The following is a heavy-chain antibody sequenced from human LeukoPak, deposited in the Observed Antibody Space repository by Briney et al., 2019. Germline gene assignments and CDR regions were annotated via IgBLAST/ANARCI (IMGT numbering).Heavy chain of an antibody. CDR2: ISSSSYSYI. D-gene: IGHD2-15*01. Sequence: GGSLRLSCAASGFTFSNYSMNWVRQAPGKGLEWVSFISSSSYSYIYYADSVKGRFTISRDNAKNSLYLQMNSLRAEDTAVYYCARDQGYYTGGSWYSDRGVDAFDIWGQGTMVTVSS. CDR1: GFTFSNYS. J-gene: IGHJ3*02. V-gene: IGHV3-21*01. CDR3: ARDQGYYTGGSWYSDRGVDAFDI.